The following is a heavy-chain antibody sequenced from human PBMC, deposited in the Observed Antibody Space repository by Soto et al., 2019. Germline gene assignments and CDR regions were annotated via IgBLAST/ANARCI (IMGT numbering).Heavy chain of an antibody. CDR3: AREGAPYDSSAAGY. J-gene: IGHJ4*02. CDR1: GFTFSSYA. Sequence: GSLRLSCAASGFTFSSYAMHWVRQAPGKGLEWVAVISYDGSNKYYADSVKGRFTISRDNSKNTLYLQMNSLRAEDTAVYYCAREGAPYDSSAAGYWGQGTLVTVSS. CDR2: ISYDGSNK. V-gene: IGHV3-30-3*01. D-gene: IGHD3-22*01.